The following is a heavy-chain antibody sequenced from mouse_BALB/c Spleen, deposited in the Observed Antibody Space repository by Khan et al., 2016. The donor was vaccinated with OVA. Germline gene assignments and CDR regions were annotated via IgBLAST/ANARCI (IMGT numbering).Heavy chain of an antibody. V-gene: IGHV9-3-1*01. CDR3: ARMKPYWYFDL. CDR2: INTYTGEP. CDR1: GYTFTNYG. J-gene: IGHJ1*01. Sequence: QIQLVQSGPELKKPGEKVKISCKASGYTFTNYGMNWVKQAPGKGLKWMGWINTYTGEPTYAVDFKGRFAFSLETSASAPYLQINNIKSEETAKYFCARMKPYWYFDLWGAGTTVTVSS.